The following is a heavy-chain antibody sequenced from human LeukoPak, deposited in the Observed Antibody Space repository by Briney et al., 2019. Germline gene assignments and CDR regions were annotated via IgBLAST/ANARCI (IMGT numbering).Heavy chain of an antibody. J-gene: IGHJ6*04. CDR2: IYYSGST. V-gene: IGHV4-39*01. D-gene: IGHD3-10*01. Sequence: PSETLSLTCTVSGGSISSSSYYWGWIRQPPGKGLEWIGSIYYSGSTYYNPSLKSRVTISVDTSKNQFSLKLSSVTAADTAVYYCARHQLGSGMDVWGKGTTVTVSS. CDR3: ARHQLGSGMDV. CDR1: GGSISSSSYY.